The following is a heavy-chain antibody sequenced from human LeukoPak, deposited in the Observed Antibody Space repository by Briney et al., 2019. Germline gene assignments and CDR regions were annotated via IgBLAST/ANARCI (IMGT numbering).Heavy chain of an antibody. V-gene: IGHV3-21*01. CDR2: ISSSINYI. Sequence: GGSLRLSCAASGFAFSSYTMSWVREAPGKGLEWVASISSSINYIYHADSIKGRFTISRDDAQNSVYLQMNSLKDEDTAVYYCARSRTSSPYDKNLNFWGQGTLVIVSS. D-gene: IGHD1-14*01. J-gene: IGHJ4*02. CDR1: GFAFSSYT. CDR3: ARSRTSSPYDKNLNF.